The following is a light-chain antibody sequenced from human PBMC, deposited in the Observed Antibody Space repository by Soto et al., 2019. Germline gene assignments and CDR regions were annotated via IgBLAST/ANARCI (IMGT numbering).Light chain of an antibody. CDR2: EVS. V-gene: IGLV2-14*01. Sequence: QSVLTQPASVSGSPGQSITISCTGTRSDVGFYSYLSWYQHRPGKAPKLMIYEVSNRPSGVSSRFSGSKSGNTASLTISGLQAEDEADYYCSSYTDSSTLVFGGGTKLTVL. J-gene: IGLJ2*01. CDR3: SSYTDSSTLV. CDR1: RSDVGFYSY.